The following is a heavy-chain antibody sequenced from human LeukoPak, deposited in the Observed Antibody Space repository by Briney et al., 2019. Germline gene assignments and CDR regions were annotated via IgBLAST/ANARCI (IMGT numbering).Heavy chain of an antibody. CDR1: GFTFDDYD. Sequence: GRSLRLSCVASGFTFDDYDMHWVRQAPGKGLEWVSGISWHSGTIAYADSVKGRFTISRDNAKNSLYLQLNSLRAEDTALYFCTKDTSSYYLHYRTSGARGPRSPSP. J-gene: IGHJ6*03. CDR3: TKDTSSYYLHYRTS. D-gene: IGHD6-13*01. CDR2: ISWHSGTI. V-gene: IGHV3-9*01.